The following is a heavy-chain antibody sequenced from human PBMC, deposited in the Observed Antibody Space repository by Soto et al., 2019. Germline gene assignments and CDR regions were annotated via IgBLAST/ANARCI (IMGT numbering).Heavy chain of an antibody. D-gene: IGHD5-18*01. CDR3: ASTRGYTYGYFRYFDY. J-gene: IGHJ4*02. CDR1: GGSISSGDYY. V-gene: IGHV4-30-4*01. CDR2: IYYSGNT. Sequence: PSETLSLTCTVSGGSISSGDYYWSWIRQPPGKGLEWIGYIYYSGNTYSNPSLKSRATISVDTSKNQFSLKLSSVTAADTAVYYCASTRGYTYGYFRYFDYWGQGTLVTVSS.